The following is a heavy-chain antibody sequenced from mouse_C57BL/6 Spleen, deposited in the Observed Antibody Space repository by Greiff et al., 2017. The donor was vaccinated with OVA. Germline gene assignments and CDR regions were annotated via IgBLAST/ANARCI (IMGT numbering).Heavy chain of an antibody. J-gene: IGHJ4*01. CDR2: MSGSGVNT. Sequence: KLMESWGGLGKPGGSLKPSFAASGFTFNSFTMSLVRQTPGKRLKWVANMSGSGVNTYYPDSVKCRFTISRDNAKNTLYLQMSSLRSEDTALYDCARANWNYAMDDWGQGTSVTVSS. V-gene: IGHV5-9*04. CDR1: GFTFNSFT. CDR3: ARANWNYAMDD. D-gene: IGHD4-1*01.